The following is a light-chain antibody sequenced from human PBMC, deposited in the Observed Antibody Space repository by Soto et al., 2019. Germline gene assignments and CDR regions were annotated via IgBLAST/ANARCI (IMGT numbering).Light chain of an antibody. CDR3: QSYDSSLSGYV. CDR1: SSNIGAGYD. Sequence: QLVLTQPPSVSGAPGQRVTISCTGSSSNIGAGYDVHWYQQLPGTAPKLLIYGNNNRPSGVPDRISGSKSGTSASLAITGLQAEDEADYYCQSYDSSLSGYVFGSGTKLTVL. CDR2: GNN. J-gene: IGLJ1*01. V-gene: IGLV1-40*01.